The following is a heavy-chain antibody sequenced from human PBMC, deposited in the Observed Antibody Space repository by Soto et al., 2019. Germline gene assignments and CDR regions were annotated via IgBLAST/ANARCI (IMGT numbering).Heavy chain of an antibody. CDR2: ISSSSNYI. D-gene: IGHD7-27*01. Sequence: NPGGSLRLSCAASGFTFSTYSMNWVRQAPGKGLERVSSISSSSNYIYYADSLKGRFTISRDNAKNSLYLQMNSLRAEDTAVYYCARYWGSNANFDYWGQGTLVTVSS. J-gene: IGHJ4*02. CDR3: ARYWGSNANFDY. V-gene: IGHV3-21*01. CDR1: GFTFSTYS.